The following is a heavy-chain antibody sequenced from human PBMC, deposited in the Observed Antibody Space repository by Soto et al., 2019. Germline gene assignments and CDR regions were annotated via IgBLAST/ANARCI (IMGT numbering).Heavy chain of an antibody. J-gene: IGHJ5*01. CDR1: GDSVSSNSAT. V-gene: IGHV6-1*01. CDR2: TFYRSKWYS. Sequence: QVQLQQSGPGLVKPSQTLSLTCAISGDSVSSNSATWRLIRQSPSRRLEWLGRTFYRSKWYSEYAVSAKSRISINPDTSQNQFSLQLKAVTPEDTAIYYCARGCRSGSSGVSDWVDSWGQGTLVTVSS. CDR3: ARGCRSGSSGVSDWVDS. D-gene: IGHD2-15*01.